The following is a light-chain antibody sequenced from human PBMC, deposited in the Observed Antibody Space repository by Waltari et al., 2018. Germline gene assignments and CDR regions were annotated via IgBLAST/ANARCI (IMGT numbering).Light chain of an antibody. V-gene: IGKV1-5*03. Sequence: DIQMTQSPSTLSASVGDRVTITCRASQSLSNWLAWYQQKPGKAPKVLIYKASTLESGVPSRFSGSGSGTEFTLTISSLQPDDFATYYCQQYRNLWTFDQGNKVEIK. J-gene: IGKJ1*01. CDR2: KAS. CDR3: QQYRNLWT. CDR1: QSLSNW.